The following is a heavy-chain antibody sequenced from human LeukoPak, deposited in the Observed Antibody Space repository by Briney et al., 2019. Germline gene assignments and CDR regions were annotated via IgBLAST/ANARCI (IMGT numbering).Heavy chain of an antibody. Sequence: GGSLRLSCAASGFTFSSYSMNWVRQAPGKGLEWVSSISSSSSYIYYADSVKGRFTISRDNAKNSLYLQMNSLRAEDTAVYYCARDQSSSWYVDAFDIWGQGTMVTVSS. CDR1: GFTFSSYS. CDR2: ISSSSSYI. D-gene: IGHD6-13*01. CDR3: ARDQSSSWYVDAFDI. J-gene: IGHJ3*02. V-gene: IGHV3-21*01.